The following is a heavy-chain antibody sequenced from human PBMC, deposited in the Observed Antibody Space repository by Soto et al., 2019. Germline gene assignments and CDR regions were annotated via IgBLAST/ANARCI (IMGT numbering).Heavy chain of an antibody. Sequence: EVQLLESGGGLVQPGGSLRLSCAASGFTFSTSAMSWVRQAPGKGLEWVSAIRSNSGSAHYADSVKGRFTISRDNSKSTLSLQMNSLRAEDTAVYFCAKDKFRAFDIWGQGTMVIVSS. CDR3: AKDKFRAFDI. V-gene: IGHV3-23*01. CDR1: GFTFSTSA. J-gene: IGHJ3*02. CDR2: IRSNSGSA.